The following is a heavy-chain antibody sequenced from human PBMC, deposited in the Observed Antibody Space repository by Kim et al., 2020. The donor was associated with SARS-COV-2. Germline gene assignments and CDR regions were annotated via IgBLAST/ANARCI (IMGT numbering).Heavy chain of an antibody. CDR3: ARIGITIFGVVHYYGMDV. Sequence: GGSLRLSCAASGFTFSDYYMSWIRQAPGKGLEWVSYISSSSSYTNYADSVKGRFTISRDNAKNSLYLQMNSLRAEDPAVYYCARIGITIFGVVHYYGMDVWGQGTTVTVSS. D-gene: IGHD3-3*01. J-gene: IGHJ6*02. CDR2: ISSSSSYT. V-gene: IGHV3-11*03. CDR1: GFTFSDYY.